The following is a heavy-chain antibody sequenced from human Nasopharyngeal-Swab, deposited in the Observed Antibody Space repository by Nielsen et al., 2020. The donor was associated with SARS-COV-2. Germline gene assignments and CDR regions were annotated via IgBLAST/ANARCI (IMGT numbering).Heavy chain of an antibody. J-gene: IGHJ4*02. V-gene: IGHV4-34*01. CDR3: ARGDSDSPDYSPRVFDY. CDR2: VNHGGST. Sequence: WIHQPPGKGLEWIGEVNHGGSTNSNPSLKSRVTMSVDTSKNQFSLNLGSVTAADTAVYYCARGDSDSPDYSPRVFDYWGQGSLVTVSS. D-gene: IGHD3-22*01.